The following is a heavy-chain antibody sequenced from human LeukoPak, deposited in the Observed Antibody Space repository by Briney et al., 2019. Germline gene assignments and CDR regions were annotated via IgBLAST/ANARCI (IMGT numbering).Heavy chain of an antibody. CDR3: AKSAGGVGDYYFDY. V-gene: IGHV3-30*02. D-gene: IGHD2-8*01. J-gene: IGHJ4*02. Sequence: GGSLRLSCAASGFTFNIYAMHWVRQAPGKGLEWVAFIRYDGSDKYYADSVKGRFTISRDNSKNTLYLQMNSLRAEDTAVYYCAKSAGGVGDYYFDYWGQGTLVTVSS. CDR2: IRYDGSDK. CDR1: GFTFNIYA.